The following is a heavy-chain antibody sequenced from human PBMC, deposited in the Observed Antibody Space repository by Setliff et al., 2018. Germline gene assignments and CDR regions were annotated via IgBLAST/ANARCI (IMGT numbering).Heavy chain of an antibody. CDR3: ARGGYGGYHEALDI. CDR1: GYPFTHQG. J-gene: IGHJ3*02. CDR2: ISAYNGDT. Sequence: ASVKVSCKTSGYPFTHQGISWVRQAPGQGLEWMGWISAYNGDTNFIQKFHDRVTMTTDRSTSTAYMELRSLGSDDTAMYYCARGGYGGYHEALDIWGQGTRVTVS. V-gene: IGHV1-18*01. D-gene: IGHD5-12*01.